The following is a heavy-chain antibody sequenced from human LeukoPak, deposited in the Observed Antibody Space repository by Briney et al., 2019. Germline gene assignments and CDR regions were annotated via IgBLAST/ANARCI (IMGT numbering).Heavy chain of an antibody. CDR3: VRGDVGFDP. Sequence: GGSLRLSCTASGFTFSSYDMHWFRQPTGEGLEWVSGIGKAGDTYYLGFVKGRFTISRENAKNSLYLQMNSLRVGDTAVYYCVRGDVGFDPWGQGTLVTVSS. V-gene: IGHV3-13*01. CDR1: GFTFSSYD. D-gene: IGHD2-21*01. J-gene: IGHJ5*02. CDR2: IGKAGDT.